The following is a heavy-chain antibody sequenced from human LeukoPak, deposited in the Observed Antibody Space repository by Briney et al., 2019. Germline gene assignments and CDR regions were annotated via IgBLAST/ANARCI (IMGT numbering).Heavy chain of an antibody. CDR2: INHSGST. Sequence: SETLSLTCAVYGGSFSGYYWSWIRQPPGKGLEWIGEINHSGSTNYNPSLKSRVTISVDTSKNQFSLKLSSVTAAATAVYYCARRYCSSTSCYFYFQHWGQGTLVTVSS. V-gene: IGHV4-34*01. D-gene: IGHD2-2*01. CDR1: GGSFSGYY. J-gene: IGHJ1*01. CDR3: ARRYCSSTSCYFYFQH.